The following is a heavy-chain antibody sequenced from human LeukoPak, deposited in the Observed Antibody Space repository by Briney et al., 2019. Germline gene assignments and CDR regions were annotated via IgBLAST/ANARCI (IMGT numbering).Heavy chain of an antibody. V-gene: IGHV3-21*01. CDR2: ISSSSSYI. D-gene: IGHD3-10*01. CDR1: GFTFSSYA. CDR3: AREITMVRGVTDY. Sequence: GGSLRLSCAASGFTFSSYAMSWVRQAPGKGLEWVSAISSSSSYIYYADSVKGRFTISRDNAKNSLYLQMNSLRAEDTAVYYCAREITMVRGVTDYWGQGTLVTVSS. J-gene: IGHJ4*02.